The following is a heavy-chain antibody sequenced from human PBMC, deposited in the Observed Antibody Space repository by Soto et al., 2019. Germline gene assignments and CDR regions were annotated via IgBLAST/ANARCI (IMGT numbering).Heavy chain of an antibody. J-gene: IGHJ6*02. V-gene: IGHV1-69*12. Sequence: QVQLVQSGAEMKEPGSSVKVSCKTSGGTFSSSAISWLRQAPGQGLEWMGGIIPLFRTPDYAQKLQGRVTIAADESTSKAYMELSSLRSEDTAVYYCARDNDRLQLGGNYYYILDVWGQGTTITVSS. CDR3: ARDNDRLQLGGNYYYILDV. CDR1: GGTFSSSA. D-gene: IGHD4-4*01. CDR2: IIPLFRTP.